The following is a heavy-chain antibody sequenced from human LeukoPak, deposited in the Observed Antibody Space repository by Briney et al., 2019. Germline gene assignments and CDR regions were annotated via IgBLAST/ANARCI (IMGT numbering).Heavy chain of an antibody. CDR1: GFTFSSYS. CDR2: ISSSSSTI. J-gene: IGHJ6*03. V-gene: IGHV3-48*01. CDR3: ARGEFSYGSGSYYKNYYMDV. D-gene: IGHD3-10*01. Sequence: GGSLRLSCAASGFTFSSYSMNWVRQAPGKVLEWVSYISSSSSTIYYADSVKGRFTISRDNAKNSLYLQMNSLRAEDTAVYYCARGEFSYGSGSYYKNYYMDVWGKGTTVTISS.